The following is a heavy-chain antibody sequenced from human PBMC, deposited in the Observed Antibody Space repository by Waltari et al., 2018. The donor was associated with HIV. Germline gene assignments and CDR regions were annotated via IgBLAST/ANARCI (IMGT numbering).Heavy chain of an antibody. V-gene: IGHV1-2*02. CDR2: INPNSGGT. J-gene: IGHJ5*02. CDR3: ARVFRGTVNYFDSRLGH. Sequence: QVQLVQSGAEVKKPGASVKVSCTASGSTFSHYYMPWVRQAPGQGLEWMGWINPNSGGTRYAEKFQGRVTMTRDTSISTAYMELSRLRFDDTAVYYCARVFRGTVNYFDSRLGHWGQGTLVTVSS. CDR1: GSTFSHYY. D-gene: IGHD3-22*01.